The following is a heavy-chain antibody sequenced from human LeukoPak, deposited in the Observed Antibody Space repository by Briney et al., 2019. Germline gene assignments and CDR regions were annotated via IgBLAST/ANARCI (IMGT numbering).Heavy chain of an antibody. J-gene: IGHJ4*02. Sequence: GGSLRLSCAASGFTFSSYAMSWVRQAPGKGLEWVSAISGSGGSTYYAGSVKGRFTISRDNSKNTLYLQMNSLRAEDTAVYYCAKPLEKYTYGGNFDYWGQGILVTVSS. V-gene: IGHV3-23*01. D-gene: IGHD4-23*01. CDR2: ISGSGGST. CDR1: GFTFSSYA. CDR3: AKPLEKYTYGGNFDY.